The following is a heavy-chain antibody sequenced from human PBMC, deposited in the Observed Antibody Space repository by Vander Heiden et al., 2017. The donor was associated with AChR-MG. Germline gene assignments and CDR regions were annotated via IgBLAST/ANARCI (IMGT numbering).Heavy chain of an antibody. CDR1: GGSISSYY. CDR3: ARGKPPSSRVDY. V-gene: IGHV4-59*01. J-gene: IGHJ4*02. D-gene: IGHD2-2*01. CDR2: IYYSGST. Sequence: QVQLQESGPGLVTPSETLSLTCTVSGGSISSYYWSWIRQPPGKGLEWIGYIYYSGSTNYNPSLKSRVTISVDTSKNQFSLKLSSVTAADTAVYYCARGKPPSSRVDYWGQGTLVTVSS.